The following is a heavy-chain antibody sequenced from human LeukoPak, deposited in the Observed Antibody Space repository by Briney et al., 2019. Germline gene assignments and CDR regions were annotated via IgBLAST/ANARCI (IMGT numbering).Heavy chain of an antibody. CDR1: GFTFSSYS. Sequence: PGGSLRLSCAASGFTFSSYSMNWVRQAPGKGLEWVSAISGSGGSTYYADSVKGRFTISRDNSKNTLYLQMNSLRAEDTAVYYCAKGQKQWLDTVDAFDIWGQGTMVTVSS. D-gene: IGHD6-19*01. J-gene: IGHJ3*02. CDR2: ISGSGGST. V-gene: IGHV3-23*01. CDR3: AKGQKQWLDTVDAFDI.